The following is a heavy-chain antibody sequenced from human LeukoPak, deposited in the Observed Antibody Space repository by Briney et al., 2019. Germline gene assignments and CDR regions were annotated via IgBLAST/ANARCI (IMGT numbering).Heavy chain of an antibody. D-gene: IGHD6-19*01. J-gene: IGHJ4*02. Sequence: ASVKVSCKASGYTFTGYYMHWVRQAPGQGPEWMGWINPNSGGTNYAQKFQGRVTMTRDTSISTAYMELSRLRSDDTAVYHCARDEGTVAGVDYWGQGTLVTVSS. CDR3: ARDEGTVAGVDY. CDR2: INPNSGGT. V-gene: IGHV1-2*02. CDR1: GYTFTGYY.